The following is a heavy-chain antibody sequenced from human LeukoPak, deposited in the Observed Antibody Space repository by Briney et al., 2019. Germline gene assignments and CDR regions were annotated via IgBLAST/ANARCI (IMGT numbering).Heavy chain of an antibody. CDR1: GFTVSSNY. CDR2: IYSGGST. CDR3: ARDLGCSSTSCYDRTFDY. J-gene: IGHJ4*02. V-gene: IGHV3-53*01. Sequence: PGGSLRLSCAASGFTVSSNYMSWVRQAPGKGLEWVSVIYSGGSTYYADSVKGRFTISRDNAKNSLYLQMNSLRAEDTAVYYCARDLGCSSTSCYDRTFDYWGQGTLVTVSS. D-gene: IGHD2-2*01.